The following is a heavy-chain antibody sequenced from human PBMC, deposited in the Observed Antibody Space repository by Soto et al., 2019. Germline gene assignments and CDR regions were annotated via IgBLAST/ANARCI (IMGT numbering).Heavy chain of an antibody. V-gene: IGHV3-74*01. J-gene: IGHJ6*02. D-gene: IGHD3-10*01. CDR2: INSDGSST. Sequence: GGSLRLSCAASGFTFSSYWMHWVRQAPGKGLVWVSRINSDGSSTSYADSVKGRFTISRDNAKNTLYLQMNSLRAEDTAVYYCARVRGQIYGMDVWGQGTTVTVSS. CDR3: ARVRGQIYGMDV. CDR1: GFTFSSYW.